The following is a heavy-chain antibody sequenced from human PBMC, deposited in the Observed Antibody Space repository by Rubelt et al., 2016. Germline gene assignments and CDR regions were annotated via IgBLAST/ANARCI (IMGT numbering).Heavy chain of an antibody. CDR3: ARLPGYSSGWMPFDI. D-gene: IGHD6-19*01. CDR2: IYYSGST. J-gene: IGHJ3*02. Sequence: QVQLQESGPGLVKPSETLSLTCTVSAGSISSTTYYWGWIRQPPGKGLEWIGNIYYSGSTYYNPSLKSRVTMSVDTSNNHFSRGRTFVTAADTAVYYCARLPGYSSGWMPFDIWGQGTMVTVSS. V-gene: IGHV4-39*02. CDR1: AGSISSTTYY.